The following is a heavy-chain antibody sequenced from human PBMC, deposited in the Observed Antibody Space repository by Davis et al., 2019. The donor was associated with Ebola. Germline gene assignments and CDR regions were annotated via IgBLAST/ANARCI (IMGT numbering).Heavy chain of an antibody. Sequence: GESLKISCAASGFTFSSYGMHSVRQAPGKGLEWVAVISYDGSNKYYADSVKGRFTISRDNAKNSLYLQMNSLRAEDTALYYCARERSYDSSGYYEHWGQGTLVTVSS. D-gene: IGHD3-22*01. CDR1: GFTFSSYG. CDR3: ARERSYDSSGYYEH. J-gene: IGHJ4*02. V-gene: IGHV3-30*03. CDR2: ISYDGSNK.